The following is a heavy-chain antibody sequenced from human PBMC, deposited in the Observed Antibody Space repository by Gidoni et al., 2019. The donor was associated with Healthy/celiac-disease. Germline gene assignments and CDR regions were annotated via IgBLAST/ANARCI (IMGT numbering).Heavy chain of an antibody. CDR1: GGSITSGGYY. V-gene: IGHV4-31*03. D-gene: IGHD6-13*01. Sequence: QVQLQESGPGLVKPSQTLSPTCTFSGGSITSGGYYWSWIRQHPGKGLEWIGYIYYSGSTYYNPSLKSRVTISVDTSKNQFSLKLSSVTAADTAVYYCARTGQGFYSIAAAGTFDYWGQGTLVTVSS. CDR2: IYYSGST. CDR3: ARTGQGFYSIAAAGTFDY. J-gene: IGHJ4*02.